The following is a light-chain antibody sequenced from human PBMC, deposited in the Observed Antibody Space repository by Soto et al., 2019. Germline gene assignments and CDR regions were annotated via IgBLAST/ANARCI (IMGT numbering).Light chain of an antibody. CDR3: QQSASSPPT. CDR1: QSMTRTY. J-gene: IGKJ1*01. V-gene: IGKV3-20*01. Sequence: KLSPGAVSLSQGERATLSCRASQSMTRTYIAWYQKKPGQAPRLLIYAASIRAPGIPDKFSGTGSGTDYSLTIDRLQPEDFARYFSQQSASSPPTFGQGTKVDIK. CDR2: AAS.